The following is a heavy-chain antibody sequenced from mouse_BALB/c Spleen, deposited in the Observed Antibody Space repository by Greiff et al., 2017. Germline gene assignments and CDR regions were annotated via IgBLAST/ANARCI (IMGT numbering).Heavy chain of an antibody. V-gene: IGHV5-9-4*01. CDR2: ISSGGSYT. D-gene: IGHD2-12*01. CDR3: ARGGIAANYAMDY. Sequence: DVMLVESGGGLVKPGGSLKLSCAASGFTFSSYAMSWVRQSPEKRLEWVAEISSGGSYTYYPDTVTGRFTISRDNAKNTLYLEMSSLRSEDTAMYYCARGGIAANYAMDYWGQGTSVTVSS. CDR1: GFTFSSYA. J-gene: IGHJ4*01.